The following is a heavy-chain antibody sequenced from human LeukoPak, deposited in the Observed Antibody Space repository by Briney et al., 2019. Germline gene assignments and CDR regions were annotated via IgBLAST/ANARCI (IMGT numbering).Heavy chain of an antibody. CDR2: MNPNSGNT. V-gene: IGHV1-8*03. Sequence: GASVKVSCKASGYTFTSYDINWVRQATGQGLEWMGWMNPNSGNTGYAQKFRGRVTITRNTSISTAYMELSSLRSEDTAVYYCARAGPGVAHGQRFWHYYYMDVWGKGTTVTVSS. J-gene: IGHJ6*03. D-gene: IGHD3-3*01. CDR3: ARAGPGVAHGQRFWHYYYMDV. CDR1: GYTFTSYD.